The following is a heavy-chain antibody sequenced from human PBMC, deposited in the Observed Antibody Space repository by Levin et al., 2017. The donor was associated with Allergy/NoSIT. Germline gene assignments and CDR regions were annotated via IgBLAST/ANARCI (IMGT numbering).Heavy chain of an antibody. CDR1: GYTFTSYG. CDR3: ARGPSSTSPPIDSYGAQFDY. Sequence: ASVKVSCKASGYTFTSYGISWVRQAPGQGLEWMGWISAYNGNTNYAQKLQGRVTMTTDTSTSTAYMELRSLRSDDTAVYYCARGPSSTSPPIDSYGAQFDYWGQGTLVTVSS. CDR2: ISAYNGNT. V-gene: IGHV1-18*01. J-gene: IGHJ4*02. D-gene: IGHD2-2*01.